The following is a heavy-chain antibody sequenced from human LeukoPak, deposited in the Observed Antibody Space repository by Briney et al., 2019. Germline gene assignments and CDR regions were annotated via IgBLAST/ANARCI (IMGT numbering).Heavy chain of an antibody. CDR2: INHSGST. CDR3: ARGLGHSYGPLWWFDP. J-gene: IGHJ5*02. Sequence: PSETLSLTCAVYGGSFSGYYWSWIRQPPGKGLEWIGEINHSGSTNYNPSLKSRVTISVDTSKNQFSLKLSSVTAADTAVYYCARGLGHSYGPLWWFDPWGQGTLVTVSS. CDR1: GGSFSGYY. V-gene: IGHV4-34*01. D-gene: IGHD5-18*01.